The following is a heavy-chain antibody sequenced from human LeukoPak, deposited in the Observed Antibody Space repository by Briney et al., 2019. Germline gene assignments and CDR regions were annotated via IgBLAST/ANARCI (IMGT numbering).Heavy chain of an antibody. V-gene: IGHV1-69*13. D-gene: IGHD5/OR15-5a*01. CDR3: ARESAIYDHYFDY. J-gene: IGHJ4*02. Sequence: SVKVSCKASGGTFSSYAISWVRQAPGQGLEWMGGIIPIFGTANYAQKFQGRVTITADESTSTAHMELSSLRSEDTAVYYCARESAIYDHYFDYWGQGTLVTVSS. CDR1: GGTFSSYA. CDR2: IIPIFGTA.